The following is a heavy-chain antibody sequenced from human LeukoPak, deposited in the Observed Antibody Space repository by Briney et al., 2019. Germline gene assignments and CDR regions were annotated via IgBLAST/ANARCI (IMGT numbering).Heavy chain of an antibody. CDR2: IYYTGST. V-gene: IGHV4-59*01. CDR1: GGSISSYY. D-gene: IGHD6-13*01. CDR3: ARGSKAAPGTFDY. Sequence: PSETLSLTCTVSGGSISSYYWSWIRQPPGKGLEWIGYIYYTGSTDYNPSLKSRVAISVDTSKNQFSLRLSSVTAADTAVYYCARGSKAAPGTFDYWGQGTLVTVSS. J-gene: IGHJ4*02.